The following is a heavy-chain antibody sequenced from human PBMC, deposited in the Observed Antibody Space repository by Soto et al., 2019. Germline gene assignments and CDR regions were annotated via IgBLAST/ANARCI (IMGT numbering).Heavy chain of an antibody. Sequence: EVQLLESGGGLVQPGGSLRLSCAASGFTFSSYAMSWVRQAPGKGVEWVSAISGSGGSTYYADSVKGRFTISRDNSKNTLYLQMNSLRAEDTAVYYCATANRRVSHTSFDYWFQGTVVTVYS. J-gene: IGHJ4*02. CDR2: ISGSGGST. V-gene: IGHV3-23*01. CDR3: ATANRRVSHTSFDY. CDR1: GFTFSSYA.